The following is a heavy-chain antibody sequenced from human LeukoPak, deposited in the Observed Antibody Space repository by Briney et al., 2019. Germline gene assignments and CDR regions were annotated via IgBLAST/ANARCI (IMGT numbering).Heavy chain of an antibody. CDR3: ARQGPDIVVVPAAFDY. CDR2: INPGGGST. D-gene: IGHD2-2*01. V-gene: IGHV1-46*01. J-gene: IGHJ4*02. Sequence: ASVKVSCKASGYTFTSYYMHWVRQAPGQGLEWMGIINPGGGSTSYAQKFQGRVTMTRDTSTSTVYMELSSLRSEDTAVYYCARQGPDIVVVPAAFDYWGQGTLVTVSS. CDR1: GYTFTSYY.